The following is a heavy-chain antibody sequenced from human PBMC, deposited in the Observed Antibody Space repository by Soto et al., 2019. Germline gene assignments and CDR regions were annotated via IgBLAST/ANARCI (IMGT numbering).Heavy chain of an antibody. CDR3: AAPTVIRFLEWLPNPDYYYYYGMDV. Sequence: ASVKVSCKASGFTFTSSAVQWVRQARGQRLEWIGWIVVGSGNTNYAQKFQERVTITRDMSTSTAYMELSSLRSEDTAVYYCAAPTVIRFLEWLPNPDYYYYYGMDVWGQGTTVTVSS. D-gene: IGHD3-3*01. CDR2: IVVGSGNT. J-gene: IGHJ6*02. V-gene: IGHV1-58*01. CDR1: GFTFTSSA.